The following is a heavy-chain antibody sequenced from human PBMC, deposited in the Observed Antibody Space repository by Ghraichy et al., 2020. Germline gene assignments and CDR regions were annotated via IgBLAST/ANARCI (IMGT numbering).Heavy chain of an antibody. V-gene: IGHV1-24*01. D-gene: IGHD1-7*01. Sequence: ASVKVSCKVSGYTLTELSMHWVRQAPGKGLEWMGGFDPEDGETIYAQKFQGRVTMTEDTSTDTAYMELSSLRSEDTAVYYCATEVLRRQLELSLDVWGQGTTVTVSS. J-gene: IGHJ6*02. CDR3: ATEVLRRQLELSLDV. CDR1: GYTLTELS. CDR2: FDPEDGET.